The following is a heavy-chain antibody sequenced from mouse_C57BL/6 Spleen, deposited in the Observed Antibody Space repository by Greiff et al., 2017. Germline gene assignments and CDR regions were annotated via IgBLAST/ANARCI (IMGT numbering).Heavy chain of an antibody. CDR3: GRPAGARFYVGY. D-gene: IGHD3-1*01. V-gene: IGHV5-17*01. Sequence: EVKLVESGGGLVKPGGSLKLSCAASGFTFSDYGMHWVRQAPEKGLEWVAYISSGSSNIYYADKVKGRFTISRDNTKTTLSLQMTSLRSEDTAMYYCGRPAGARFYVGYWGQGTTLTVS. J-gene: IGHJ2*01. CDR2: ISSGSSNI. CDR1: GFTFSDYG.